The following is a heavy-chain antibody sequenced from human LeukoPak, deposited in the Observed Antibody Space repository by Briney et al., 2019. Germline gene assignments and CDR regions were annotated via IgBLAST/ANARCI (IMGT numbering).Heavy chain of an antibody. D-gene: IGHD4-17*01. Sequence: GGSLRLSCAASGFIFSSYDMHWVRQVAGKGLEWVSSIGTLNDAYYSDSVKGRFTISRDKVKNTLYLQMNSLRAEDTALYYCARDGHGVPLDYWGQGTLVTVSP. V-gene: IGHV3-13*01. CDR3: ARDGHGVPLDY. CDR1: GFIFSSYD. CDR2: IGTLNDA. J-gene: IGHJ4*02.